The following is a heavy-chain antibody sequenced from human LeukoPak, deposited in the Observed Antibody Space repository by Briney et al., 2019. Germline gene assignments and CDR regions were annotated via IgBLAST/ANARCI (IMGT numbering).Heavy chain of an antibody. J-gene: IGHJ5*02. CDR2: IYYSGGT. CDR3: ARVPRIEAGATGDWFDP. CDR1: GGSISGHY. Sequence: PSETLSLTCTVSGGSISGHYWNWIRQAPGKGLEWIGYIYYSGGTNYNPSLKSRVTISVDTSKNQFFLNLRSVTAADTAVYYCARVPRIEAGATGDWFDPWGQGTVVTVSS. V-gene: IGHV4-59*11. D-gene: IGHD6-13*01.